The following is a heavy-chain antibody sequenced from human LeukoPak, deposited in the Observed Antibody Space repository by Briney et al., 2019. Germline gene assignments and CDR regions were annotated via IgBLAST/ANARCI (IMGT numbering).Heavy chain of an antibody. CDR3: ARDIFELAGYSSGWPVDY. CDR2: IWYDGSNK. J-gene: IGHJ4*02. D-gene: IGHD6-19*01. Sequence: GGPLRLSCAASGFTFSSYGMHWVRQAPGKGLEWVAVIWYDGSNKYYADSVKGRFTISRDNSKNTLYLQMNSLRAEDTAVYYCARDIFELAGYSSGWPVDYWGQGTLVTVSS. V-gene: IGHV3-33*01. CDR1: GFTFSSYG.